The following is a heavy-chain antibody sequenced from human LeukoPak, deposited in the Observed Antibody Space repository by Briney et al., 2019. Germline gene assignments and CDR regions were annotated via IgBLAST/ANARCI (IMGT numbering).Heavy chain of an antibody. V-gene: IGHV3-11*01. J-gene: IGHJ3*02. CDR3: ARSPPWFGEFAFDI. D-gene: IGHD3-10*01. Sequence: GGSLRLSCAASGFTFSDYYTSWIRQAPGKGLEWVSYISSSGSTIYYADSVKGRFTISRDNSKNTLYLQMNSLRAEDTAVYYCARSPPWFGEFAFDIWGQGTMVTVSS. CDR2: ISSSGSTI. CDR1: GFTFSDYY.